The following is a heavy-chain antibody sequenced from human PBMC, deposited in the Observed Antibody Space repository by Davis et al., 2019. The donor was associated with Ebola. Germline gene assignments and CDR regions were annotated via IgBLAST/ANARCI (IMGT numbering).Heavy chain of an antibody. CDR1: GGSISSYY. V-gene: IGHV4-4*07. CDR3: ARAIAAAGIDAFDI. CDR2: IYTSGST. J-gene: IGHJ3*02. D-gene: IGHD6-13*01. Sequence: PGGSLRLSCTVSGGSISSYYWSWIRQPPEKGLEWIGRIYTSGSTNYNPSLKSRVTMSVDTSKNQFSLKLSSVTAADTAVYYCARAIAAAGIDAFDIWGQGTMVTVSS.